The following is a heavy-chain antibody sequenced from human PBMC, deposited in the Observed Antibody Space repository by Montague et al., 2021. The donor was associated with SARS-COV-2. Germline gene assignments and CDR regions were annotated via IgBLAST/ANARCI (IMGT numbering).Heavy chain of an antibody. CDR1: GDSVSINIAT. CDR2: TYYRPKWYN. Sequence: CAISGDSVSINIATRNWIRQSSSIGLERLGMTYYRPKWYNDYAESVKSRITIDPDTSKNQFSLKLRSVTAADTAVYYCARGQLWFDYWGQGTLVTVSS. D-gene: IGHD5-18*01. J-gene: IGHJ4*02. CDR3: ARGQLWFDY. V-gene: IGHV6-1*01.